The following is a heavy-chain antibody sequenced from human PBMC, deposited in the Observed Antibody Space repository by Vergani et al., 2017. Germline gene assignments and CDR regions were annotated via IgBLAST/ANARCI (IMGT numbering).Heavy chain of an antibody. V-gene: IGHV1-69*13. J-gene: IGHJ4*02. CDR2: ILPLFGTP. CDR3: AREARTYYYDSSGHSYFDY. Sequence: QVQLVQSGAEVKKPGSSVKVSCKASGGTFSSYAISWVRQAPGQGLEWMGGILPLFGTPTYAQRFQGRVTITADESTSTAYMELSSLRSEDTAVYYCAREARTYYYDSSGHSYFDYWGQGTLVTVSS. CDR1: GGTFSSYA. D-gene: IGHD3-22*01.